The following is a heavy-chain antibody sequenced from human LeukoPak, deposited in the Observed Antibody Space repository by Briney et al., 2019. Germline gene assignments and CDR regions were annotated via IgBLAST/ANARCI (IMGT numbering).Heavy chain of an antibody. V-gene: IGHV4-59*01. Sequence: SETLSLTCTVSDGSISSYYWSWIRQPPGKGLEWIGYIYYSGSTNYNPSLKSRVTISVDTSKNQFSLKLSSVTAADTAVYYCARGGIAAAGHHFDYWAREPWSPSPQ. J-gene: IGHJ4*02. CDR3: ARGGIAAAGHHFDY. CDR1: DGSISSYY. D-gene: IGHD6-13*01. CDR2: IYYSGST.